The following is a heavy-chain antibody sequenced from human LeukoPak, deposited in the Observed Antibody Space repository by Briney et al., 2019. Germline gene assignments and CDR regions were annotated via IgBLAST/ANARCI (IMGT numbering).Heavy chain of an antibody. Sequence: SETLSLTCAVSGGSIRSSSYYWGWIRQPPGKGLEWIGSIYYSGTTYYNPSLKSRVTISVDTSKNQFSLRLSSVTAADTAVYYCASHSTSWRAVDYWGQGTLVTVSS. CDR3: ASHSTSWRAVDY. CDR2: IYYSGTT. V-gene: IGHV4-39*01. D-gene: IGHD6-13*01. CDR1: GGSIRSSSYY. J-gene: IGHJ4*02.